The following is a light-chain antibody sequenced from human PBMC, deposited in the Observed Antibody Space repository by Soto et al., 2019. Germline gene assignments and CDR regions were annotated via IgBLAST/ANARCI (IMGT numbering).Light chain of an antibody. Sequence: EIVLTQSPGTLSLPPGERATLSCRASQSVSSSYLAWYQQKPGQAPRLLIYGASSRATGIPDRFSGSGSGTDFTLTISRLEPEDFAVYYCQHYGSSLRTFGQGTKVDIK. CDR3: QHYGSSLRT. CDR1: QSVSSSY. J-gene: IGKJ1*01. CDR2: GAS. V-gene: IGKV3-20*01.